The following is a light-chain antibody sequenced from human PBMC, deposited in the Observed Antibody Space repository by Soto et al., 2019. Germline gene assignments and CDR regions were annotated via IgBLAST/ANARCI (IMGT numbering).Light chain of an antibody. V-gene: IGKV3-15*01. CDR1: QSVGSN. Sequence: EIVMTQSPATLSVSPGDRATLSFRASQSVGSNLAWYQQKPGQAPRLLIYGASTRVTGIPARFSGSGSGTEFTLTISSLQSEDFAVYHCQQYYNWWTFGQGTKVDNK. CDR3: QQYYNWWT. J-gene: IGKJ1*01. CDR2: GAS.